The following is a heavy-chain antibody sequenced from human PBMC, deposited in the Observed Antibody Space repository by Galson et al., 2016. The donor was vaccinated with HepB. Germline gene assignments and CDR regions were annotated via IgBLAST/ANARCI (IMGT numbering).Heavy chain of an antibody. Sequence: SLRLSCATSGFTFNDYDMHWVRQAPGKGLEWVSGISWNSGRIDYADSVKGRFTVSRDNAKNSLYLQINSLSAEDAALYYCAKATSGSAYGSRYFQHWGQGTLVTVSS. J-gene: IGHJ1*01. D-gene: IGHD3-10*01. CDR1: GFTFNDYD. V-gene: IGHV3-9*01. CDR2: ISWNSGRI. CDR3: AKATSGSAYGSRYFQH.